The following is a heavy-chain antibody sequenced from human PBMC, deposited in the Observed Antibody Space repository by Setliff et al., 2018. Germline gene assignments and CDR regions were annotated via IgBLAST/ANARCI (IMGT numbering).Heavy chain of an antibody. J-gene: IGHJ4*02. Sequence: GESLKISCRGSGYTFSDYWIGWVRQMPVKGLEWMGIIYPGDSDTRYSPSFQGQVTFSADKSISTAYLQWSSLKASGTATYYCARVVGADGIGIDYWGQGTVVTVSS. D-gene: IGHD2-15*01. CDR3: ARVVGADGIGIDY. CDR2: IYPGDSDT. CDR1: GYTFSDYW. V-gene: IGHV5-51*01.